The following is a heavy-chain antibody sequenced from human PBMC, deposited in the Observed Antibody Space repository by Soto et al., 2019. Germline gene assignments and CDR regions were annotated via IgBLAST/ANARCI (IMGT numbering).Heavy chain of an antibody. CDR2: LYHSEST. Sequence: HPGKGLEWIGELYHSESTNYSPALKSRVTISVDKAKNQFSLKLSSVTAADTAVYYCSRELFFFKQKTAYELQSRSRQFLLNRSSDL. CDR3: SRELFFFKQKTAYELQSRSRQFLLNRSSDL. J-gene: IGHJ2*01. V-gene: IGHV4-4*02. D-gene: IGHD1-26*01.